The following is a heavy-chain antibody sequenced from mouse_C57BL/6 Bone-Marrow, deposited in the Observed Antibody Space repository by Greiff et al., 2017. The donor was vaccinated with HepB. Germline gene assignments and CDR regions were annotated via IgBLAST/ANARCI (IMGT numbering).Heavy chain of an antibody. CDR1: GFTFSDYY. CDR3: ASLLLPRGAMDY. V-gene: IGHV5-16*01. CDR2: INYDGSST. Sequence: EVMLVESEGGLVQPGSSMKLSCTASGFTFSDYYMAWVRQVPEKGLEWVANINYDGSSTYYLDSLKSRFIISRDTAKNILYLQMSSLKAEDTATYYCASLLLPRGAMDYWGQGTSVTVSS. J-gene: IGHJ4*01. D-gene: IGHD1-1*01.